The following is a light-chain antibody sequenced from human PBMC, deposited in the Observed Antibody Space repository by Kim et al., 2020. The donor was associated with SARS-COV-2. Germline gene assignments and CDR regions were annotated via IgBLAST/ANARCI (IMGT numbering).Light chain of an antibody. CDR2: AAS. J-gene: IGKJ1*01. Sequence: ASVGDRVTINCRASQGISHDLAWYQQKPGKVPKLLIFAASALHSGVPSRFSGSGSGTDFTLTISSLQPEDVATYYCQKYNGAPWTFGQGTKVDIK. V-gene: IGKV1-27*01. CDR3: QKYNGAPWT. CDR1: QGISHD.